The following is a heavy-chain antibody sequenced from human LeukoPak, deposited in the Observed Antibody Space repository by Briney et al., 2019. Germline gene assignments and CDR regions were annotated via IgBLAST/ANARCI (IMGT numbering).Heavy chain of an antibody. CDR2: ISYDGSNK. CDR1: GFTFSSSA. D-gene: IGHD6-19*01. Sequence: AGGSLRLSCAASGFTFSSSAMHWVRQAPDKGLEWVAVISYDGSNKYYADSVKGRFTISRDNSKNTLYLQMNSLRADDRAVYYCARDRDSSGWYEGFDYWGQGTLVTVSS. J-gene: IGHJ4*02. V-gene: IGHV3-30-3*01. CDR3: ARDRDSSGWYEGFDY.